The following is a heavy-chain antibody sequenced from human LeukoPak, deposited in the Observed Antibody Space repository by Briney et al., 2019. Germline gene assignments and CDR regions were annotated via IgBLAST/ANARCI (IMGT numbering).Heavy chain of an antibody. V-gene: IGHV5-51*01. Sequence: GESLKTSCKGSGYSFTSYWIGWVRQMPWKGLEWMGIIYPGDSDTRYSPSFQGQVNISADKSISTAYLQWSSLKASDTAMYYCARDREDYYDSSGDYWGQGTLVTVSS. J-gene: IGHJ4*02. CDR2: IYPGDSDT. CDR3: ARDREDYYDSSGDY. D-gene: IGHD3-22*01. CDR1: GYSFTSYW.